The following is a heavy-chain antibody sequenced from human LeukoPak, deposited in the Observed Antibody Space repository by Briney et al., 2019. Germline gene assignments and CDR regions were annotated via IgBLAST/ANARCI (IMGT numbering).Heavy chain of an antibody. V-gene: IGHV3-9*01. CDR2: ISWNSGSI. Sequence: GGSLRLSCAASGLTFDDYAMHWVRQAPGKGLEWVSGISWNSGSIVYADSVKGRFNISRDNAKNSLYLQMNSLRAEDTAFYYCVKVETISIFGVAPRYFDLWGRGTLVTVSS. J-gene: IGHJ2*01. CDR1: GLTFDDYA. D-gene: IGHD3-3*01. CDR3: VKVETISIFGVAPRYFDL.